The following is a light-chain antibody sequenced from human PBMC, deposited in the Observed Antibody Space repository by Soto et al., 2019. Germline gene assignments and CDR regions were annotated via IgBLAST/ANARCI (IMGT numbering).Light chain of an antibody. CDR2: GAS. J-gene: IGKJ1*01. CDR3: QQYGSWT. V-gene: IGKV3-20*01. CDR1: QSVSSSY. Sequence: EIVLTQSPGTLSLSPGERATLSCRTSQSVSSSYLAWYQQKPGQDPRLLIYGASTRATGIPDRFSGSGSGTDFTLTISRLEPEVFAMYYCQQYGSWTFGQVTKVEIK.